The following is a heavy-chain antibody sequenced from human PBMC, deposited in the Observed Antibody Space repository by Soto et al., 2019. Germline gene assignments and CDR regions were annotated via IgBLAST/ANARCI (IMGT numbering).Heavy chain of an antibody. CDR3: AKDPRGIVGAGAWLDS. J-gene: IGHJ4*02. Sequence: SLRLSCAASGFSFSSYAIHWVRQAPGKGLEWVAVISYDGSDMYYGDSVKSRFTISRDNSNNTLYLQMNSLRPDDTALYYCAKDPRGIVGAGAWLDSWGQGTLVTVSS. CDR1: GFSFSSYA. V-gene: IGHV3-30*18. D-gene: IGHD1-26*01. CDR2: ISYDGSDM.